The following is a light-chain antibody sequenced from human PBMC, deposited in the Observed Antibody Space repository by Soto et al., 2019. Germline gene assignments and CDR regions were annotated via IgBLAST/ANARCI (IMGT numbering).Light chain of an antibody. J-gene: IGLJ3*02. Sequence: QSALTQPPSASGSLGQSVTVSCTGTSSDVGGYNYVSWYQQHPGKAPKLMIYEVSKRPSGVPDRFSGSKSGTTASLTVSGLQAEDGADYYCSSYAGSNKVVFGGGTKLTVL. CDR2: EVS. V-gene: IGLV2-8*01. CDR3: SSYAGSNKVV. CDR1: SSDVGGYNY.